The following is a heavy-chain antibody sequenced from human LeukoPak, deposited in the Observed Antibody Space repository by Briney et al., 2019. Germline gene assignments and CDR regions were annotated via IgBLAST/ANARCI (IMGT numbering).Heavy chain of an antibody. Sequence: ASGKVSCKAAGYTFARYGISWVRQAAGQGLEWMGWIIAYNGNTNYGQKREGRGTMTTNTCTRTAYMELTSVRSDGPAVNCWARALWDTAMAMAFAYWGQATLVTAPS. CDR2: IIAYNGNT. J-gene: IGHJ4*02. D-gene: IGHD5-18*01. CDR1: GYTFARYG. V-gene: IGHV1-18*01. CDR3: ARALWDTAMAMAFAY.